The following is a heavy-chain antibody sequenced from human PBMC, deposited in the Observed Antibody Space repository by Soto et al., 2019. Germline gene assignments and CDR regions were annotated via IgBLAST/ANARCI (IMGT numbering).Heavy chain of an antibody. CDR3: ARGRTNSNGGMDI. Sequence: QVQLLESGGGVAQPGRSLRLSCAASGFSFSPHAMHWVRQAPGKGLEWVAVRSFDGTYKHYADSVRGRFTISRDNSKNTLFLQLDSLRPADTGAYYCARGRTNSNGGMDIWGQGTTVSVSS. J-gene: IGHJ6*02. D-gene: IGHD2-8*01. V-gene: IGHV3-30*04. CDR2: RSFDGTYK. CDR1: GFSFSPHA.